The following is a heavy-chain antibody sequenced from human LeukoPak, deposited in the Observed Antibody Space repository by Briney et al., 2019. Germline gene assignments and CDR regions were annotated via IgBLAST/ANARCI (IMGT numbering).Heavy chain of an antibody. CDR2: IIPIFGTA. J-gene: IGHJ6*02. V-gene: IGHV1-69*13. D-gene: IGHD6-25*01. CDR1: GGTFSSYA. Sequence: ASVTVSCMASGGTFSSYAISWVRQAPGQGLEWMGGIIPIFGTANYAQKFQGRVTITADESTSTAYMELSSLRSEDTAVYYCARSSRGHFHYYYYGMDVWGQGTTVTVSS. CDR3: ARSSRGHFHYYYYGMDV.